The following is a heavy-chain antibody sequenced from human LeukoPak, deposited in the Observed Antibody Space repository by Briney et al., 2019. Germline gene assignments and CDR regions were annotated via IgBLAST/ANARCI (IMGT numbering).Heavy chain of an antibody. CDR3: AKDRRGGWTTNFDY. D-gene: IGHD3/OR15-3a*01. J-gene: IGHJ4*02. CDR2: ISDGGGTT. CDR1: GFTFSTYT. Sequence: GGSLRLSCAASGFTFSTYTMNWVRQAPGKGLEWVSAISDGGGTTYYPDSVKGRFTISRDNSKNTLYLQTNSLRAEDTAVYYCAKDRRGGWTTNFDYWGQGTLLTVSS. V-gene: IGHV3-23*01.